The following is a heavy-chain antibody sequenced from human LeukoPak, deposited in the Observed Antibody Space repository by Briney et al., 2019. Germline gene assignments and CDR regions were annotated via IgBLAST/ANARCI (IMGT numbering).Heavy chain of an antibody. Sequence: GRSLRLSCAASQFTFEDYAMHWVRQVPGEGLECVSGITRNCGIIAYADSVKGRFTISRDNANKSLYLHMNSLRPEDTAFYYCAKDILGTTSDAFDIWGQGAMVIVSS. V-gene: IGHV3-9*01. D-gene: IGHD1-7*01. CDR3: AKDILGTTSDAFDI. CDR2: ITRNCGII. J-gene: IGHJ3*02. CDR1: QFTFEDYA.